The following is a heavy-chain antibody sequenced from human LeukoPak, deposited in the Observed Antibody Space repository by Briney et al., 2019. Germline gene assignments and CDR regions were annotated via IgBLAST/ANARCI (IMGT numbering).Heavy chain of an antibody. Sequence: PSETLSLTCTVSGGSISSSSYYWGWIRQPPGEGLEWIGSIYYSGSTYYNPSLKSRVTISVDTSKNQFSLKLSSVTATDTAVYYCARLLERHWGQGTLVIVSS. CDR2: IYYSGST. CDR3: ARLLERH. D-gene: IGHD1-1*01. V-gene: IGHV4-39*01. CDR1: GGSISSSSYY. J-gene: IGHJ1*01.